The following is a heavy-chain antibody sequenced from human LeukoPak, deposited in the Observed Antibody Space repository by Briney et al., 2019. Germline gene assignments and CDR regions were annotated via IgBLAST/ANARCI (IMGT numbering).Heavy chain of an antibody. CDR1: GFIFSSFS. D-gene: IGHD6-13*01. V-gene: IGHV3-48*01. J-gene: IGHJ4*02. CDR2: ISGSSSTI. Sequence: GGSLRLSCAASGFIFSSFSMNWVRQAPGKGLEWVSYISGSSSTIYYADSVKGRFTISRDNAKNSLYLQLNSLRAEDTAMYYCARGRNRYSSSWGLFDYWGQGTLVTVSS. CDR3: ARGRNRYSSSWGLFDY.